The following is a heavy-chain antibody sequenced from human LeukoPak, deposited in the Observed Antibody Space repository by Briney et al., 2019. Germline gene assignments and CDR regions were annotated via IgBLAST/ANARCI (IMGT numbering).Heavy chain of an antibody. J-gene: IGHJ4*02. D-gene: IGHD3-22*01. V-gene: IGHV3-48*03. Sequence: GGSLRLSCAASGFTFSSYEMNWVRQAPGKGLEWVSYISSSGSTIYYADSVKGRFTISRDNAKNSLYLQMNSLRAEDTAVYYCARDLLSPYDSSGYYYRAFDYWGQGTLVTVSS. CDR1: GFTFSSYE. CDR2: ISSSGSTI. CDR3: ARDLLSPYDSSGYYYRAFDY.